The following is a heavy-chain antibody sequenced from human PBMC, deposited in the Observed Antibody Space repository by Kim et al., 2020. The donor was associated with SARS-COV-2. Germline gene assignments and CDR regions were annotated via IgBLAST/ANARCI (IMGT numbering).Heavy chain of an antibody. CDR1: GFTFSSYG. CDR3: ARGWPIGELLAKIDY. V-gene: IGHV3-33*05. J-gene: IGHJ4*02. D-gene: IGHD3-10*01. Sequence: GGSLRLSCAASGFTFSSYGMHWVRQAPGKGREWVAVISYDGSNKYYADSVKGRFTISRDNSKNTLYLQMNSLRAEDTAVYYCARGWPIGELLAKIDYWGQGTLVTVSS. CDR2: ISYDGSNK.